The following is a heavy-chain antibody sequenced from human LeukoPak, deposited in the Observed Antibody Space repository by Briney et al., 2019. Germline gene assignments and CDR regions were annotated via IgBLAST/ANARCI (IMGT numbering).Heavy chain of an antibody. J-gene: IGHJ3*02. Sequence: PGGSLRLSCAASGFTVSSNYMSWVRQAPGKGLEWVSVIYSGGSTYYADSVKGRFTISRDNSKNTLYLQMNSLRAEDTAAYYCARDTPRYCSSTSCSRDAFDIWGQGTMVTVSS. CDR1: GFTVSSNY. CDR3: ARDTPRYCSSTSCSRDAFDI. D-gene: IGHD2-2*01. CDR2: IYSGGST. V-gene: IGHV3-66*02.